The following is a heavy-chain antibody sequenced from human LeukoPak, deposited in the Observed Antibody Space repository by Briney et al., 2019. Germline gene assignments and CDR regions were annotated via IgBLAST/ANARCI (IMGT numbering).Heavy chain of an antibody. CDR3: AREMATKNNWFDP. J-gene: IGHJ5*02. CDR2: IIPIFGTA. CDR1: GGTFSSYA. Sequence: SSVKVSCKASGGTFSSYAISWVRQAPGQGLEWMGGIIPIFGTANYAQKFQGRVTITTDESTSTAYMELSSLRSEATAVYYCAREMATKNNWFDPWGQGTLVTVS. D-gene: IGHD5-24*01. V-gene: IGHV1-69*05.